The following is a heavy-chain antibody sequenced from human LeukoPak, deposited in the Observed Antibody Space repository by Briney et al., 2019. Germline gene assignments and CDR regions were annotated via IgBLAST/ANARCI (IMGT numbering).Heavy chain of an antibody. CDR2: IIPIFGTA. CDR1: GGTFSSYA. Sequence: SVKVSCKASGGTFSSYAISWVRQAPGQGLEWMGGIIPIFGTANYAQKFQGRVTITADESTSTAYMELSSLRSEDTAVYYCASPVQTYYDILTGYPLSTYYGMDVWGQGTTVTVPS. V-gene: IGHV1-69*13. D-gene: IGHD3-9*01. J-gene: IGHJ6*02. CDR3: ASPVQTYYDILTGYPLSTYYGMDV.